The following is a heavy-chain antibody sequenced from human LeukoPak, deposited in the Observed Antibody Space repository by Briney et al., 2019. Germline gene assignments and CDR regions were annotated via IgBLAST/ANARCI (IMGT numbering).Heavy chain of an antibody. CDR3: AISGLLWFGDYHYYMDV. D-gene: IGHD3-10*01. Sequence: ASVKVSCKASGGTFSSYAISWVRQAPGQGLEWMGGIIPIFGTANYAQKFQGRVTITADETTSTAYMELSSLRSEDTAVYYCAISGLLWFGDYHYYMDVWGKGTTVTVSS. V-gene: IGHV1-69*13. CDR1: GGTFSSYA. CDR2: IIPIFGTA. J-gene: IGHJ6*03.